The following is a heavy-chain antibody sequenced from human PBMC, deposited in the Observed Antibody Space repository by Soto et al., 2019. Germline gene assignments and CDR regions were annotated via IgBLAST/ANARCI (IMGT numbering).Heavy chain of an antibody. J-gene: IGHJ3*02. D-gene: IGHD3-9*01. CDR1: GYSFIHYW. CDR3: ARPTITNDAFDI. V-gene: IGHV5-51*01. CDR2: IYPGDSDT. Sequence: PGESLKISCNGSGYSFIHYWIGLVLQMPGKGLEWMGIIYPGDSDTRYSPSFQGQVTISADKSISTAYLQWSSLKASDTAMYYCARPTITNDAFDIWGQGTMVTVSS.